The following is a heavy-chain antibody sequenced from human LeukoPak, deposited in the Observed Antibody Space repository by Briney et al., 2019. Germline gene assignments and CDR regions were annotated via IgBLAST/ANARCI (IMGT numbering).Heavy chain of an antibody. Sequence: GGSLRLSCAASEFTFSDFHMNWIRQAPGKGLEWISHISNTGSTIYYADSVKGRFTISRDNAKNSLYLQVKSLRVEDTGVYYCARDIAAAGPWYFDLWGRGTLVTVSS. CDR1: EFTFSDFH. CDR3: ARDIAAAGPWYFDL. D-gene: IGHD6-13*01. J-gene: IGHJ2*01. V-gene: IGHV3-11*04. CDR2: ISNTGSTI.